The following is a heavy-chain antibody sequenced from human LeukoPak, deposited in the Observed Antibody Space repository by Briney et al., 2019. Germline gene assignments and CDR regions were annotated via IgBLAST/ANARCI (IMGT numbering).Heavy chain of an antibody. CDR2: IYYSGNT. CDR1: GGSISSATYY. Sequence: SETLSLTCTVSGGSISSATYYWSWIRQHPGKGLEWIGYIYYSGNTYYNPSLKSRVTISVDTSQNQFSLRLSSVTAADTAVYYCARDRITDYGSGSFSFYYYGMAVWGKGTTVTVSS. CDR3: ARDRITDYGSGSFSFYYYGMAV. D-gene: IGHD3-10*01. V-gene: IGHV4-31*03. J-gene: IGHJ6*04.